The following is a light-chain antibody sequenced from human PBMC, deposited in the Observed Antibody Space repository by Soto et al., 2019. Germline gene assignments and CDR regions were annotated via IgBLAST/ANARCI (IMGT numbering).Light chain of an antibody. Sequence: EIVMTQSPATLSVSPGERATLSCRASQSVSSNLAWYQQKPGQAPRLLIYGASSRATGIPDRFSGSGSGTEFTLTISSLHPEDFATYYCQQLKSYPLTFGGGTKVDIK. CDR2: GAS. CDR3: QQLKSYPLT. CDR1: QSVSSN. V-gene: IGKV3D-15*01. J-gene: IGKJ4*01.